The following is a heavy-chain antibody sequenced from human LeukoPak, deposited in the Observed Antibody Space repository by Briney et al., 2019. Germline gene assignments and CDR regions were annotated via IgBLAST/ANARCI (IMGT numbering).Heavy chain of an antibody. CDR1: GFAFSSCW. J-gene: IGHJ4*02. CDR3: AKAKYSSSSDLLDY. Sequence: PGGSLRLSCAASGFAFSSCWMHWVRQAPGKGLVWVSRINGDGSSTGYADSVKGRFTISRDISKNTLFLQMNSLRADDTAVYYCAKAKYSSSSDLLDYWGQGTLVSVSS. D-gene: IGHD6-6*01. CDR2: INGDGSST. V-gene: IGHV3-74*01.